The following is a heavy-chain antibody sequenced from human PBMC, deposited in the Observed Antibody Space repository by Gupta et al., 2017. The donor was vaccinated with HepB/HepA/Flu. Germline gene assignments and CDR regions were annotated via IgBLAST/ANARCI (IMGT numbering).Heavy chain of an antibody. J-gene: IGHJ4*02. V-gene: IGHV3-48*03. CDR3: ARGSVDRFDY. CDR2: ITTTGGTI. D-gene: IGHD2-21*01. CDR1: GFTFSTYE. Sequence: EVQLVASGGGLVQPGGSLRLSCAASGFTFSTYEMNWVRQAPGKGLEWVSFITTTGGTIYYTDSVKGRFTISRDNAKNSLYLQMNSLRVEDTAVYYCARGSVDRFDYWGQGTLVTVSS.